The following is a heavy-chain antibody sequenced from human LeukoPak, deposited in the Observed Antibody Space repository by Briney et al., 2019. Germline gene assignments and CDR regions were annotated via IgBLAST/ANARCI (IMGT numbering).Heavy chain of an antibody. CDR3: ARRSPFDWYFDL. V-gene: IGHV4-59*08. CDR2: IYYRGST. D-gene: IGHD2/OR15-2a*01. J-gene: IGHJ2*01. CDR1: GGSISSYY. Sequence: SETLSLTCSVSGGSISSYYWSWIRQPPGKGLEWIGYIYYRGSTNYNPSLKSRVTISVDTSKKQFSLKLSSVTAADTAVYYCARRSPFDWYFDLWGRGTLVTASS.